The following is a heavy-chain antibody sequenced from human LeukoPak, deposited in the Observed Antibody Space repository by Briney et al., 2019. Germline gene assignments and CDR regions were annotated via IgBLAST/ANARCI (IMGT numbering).Heavy chain of an antibody. CDR3: ASGVSGSYYGGDY. Sequence: PSETLSLTCTVSGDSISSYYWSWIRQPPGKGLEWIGYIFYSGSTKYNPSLKSRVTISVDRSKNQFSLKLSSVTAADTAVYYCASGVSGSYYGGDYWGQGTLVTVSS. CDR2: IFYSGST. V-gene: IGHV4-59*12. CDR1: GDSISSYY. D-gene: IGHD1-26*01. J-gene: IGHJ4*02.